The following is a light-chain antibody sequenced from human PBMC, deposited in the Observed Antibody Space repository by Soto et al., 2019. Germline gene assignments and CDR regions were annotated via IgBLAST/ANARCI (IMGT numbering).Light chain of an antibody. CDR3: CSYAGSYSYV. J-gene: IGLJ1*01. V-gene: IGLV2-11*01. Sequence: QSALTQPRSVSGSHGQSVTISCAGTSSDVGGYNYVSWYQQHPGKAPKLMIYDVTKRPSGVPNRFSGSKSGNRASLTISGLQAEDEADYYCCSYAGSYSYVFGVGTKVTVL. CDR1: SSDVGGYNY. CDR2: DVT.